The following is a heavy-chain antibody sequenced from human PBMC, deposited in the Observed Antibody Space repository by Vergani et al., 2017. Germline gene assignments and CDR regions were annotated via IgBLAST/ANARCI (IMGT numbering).Heavy chain of an antibody. CDR1: GGTFSSYA. J-gene: IGHJ4*02. CDR3: ARDQGYYDSSGYWKY. CDR2: IIPIFGTA. D-gene: IGHD3-22*01. V-gene: IGHV1-69*18. Sequence: QVQLVQSGAEVKKPGSSVKVSCKASGGTFSSYAISWVRQAPGQGLEWMGRIIPIFGTANYAQKVQGRVTITADEATSTAYMELSHLRSEDTAVYDCARDQGYYDSSGYWKYWGQGTLVTVSS.